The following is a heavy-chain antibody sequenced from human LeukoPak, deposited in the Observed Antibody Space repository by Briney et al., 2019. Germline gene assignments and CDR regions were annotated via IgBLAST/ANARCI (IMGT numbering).Heavy chain of an antibody. Sequence: PGGSLRLSCAASGFTFRSYAMSWVRQAPGKGLEWVGFTKNKTNRGTTEYAASVKGRSTISRDDSKSIAYLQMNSLKTEDTAVYYYTRPPYDSSGYYPGPSRIFDYWGQGTLVTVSS. CDR2: TKNKTNRGTT. CDR1: GFTFRSYA. D-gene: IGHD3-22*01. J-gene: IGHJ4*02. CDR3: TRPPYDSSGYYPGPSRIFDY. V-gene: IGHV3-49*04.